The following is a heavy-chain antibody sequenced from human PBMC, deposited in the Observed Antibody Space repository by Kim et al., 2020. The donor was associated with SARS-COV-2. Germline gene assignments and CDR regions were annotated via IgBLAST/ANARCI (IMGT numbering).Heavy chain of an antibody. J-gene: IGHJ6*02. CDR2: IKSKTDGGTT. CDR1: GFTFSNAW. Sequence: GGSLRLSCAASGFTFSNAWMSWVRQAPGKGLEWVGRIKSKTDGGTTDYAAPVKGRFTISRDDPKNTLYLQMNSLKTEDTAVYYCTTSPYSSSWDNYYYYGMDVWGQGTTVTVSS. V-gene: IGHV3-15*01. D-gene: IGHD6-13*01. CDR3: TTSPYSSSWDNYYYYGMDV.